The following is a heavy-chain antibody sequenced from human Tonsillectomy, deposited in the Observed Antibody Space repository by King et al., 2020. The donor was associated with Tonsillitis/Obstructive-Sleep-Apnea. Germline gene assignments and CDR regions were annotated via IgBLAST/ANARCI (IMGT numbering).Heavy chain of an antibody. CDR2: ISGSGGNT. D-gene: IGHD3-16*02. CDR1: GFTFSNYA. Sequence: EVQLVESGGGLAQPGGSLRLSCAASGFTFSNYAMNWVRQAPGKGLEWVSGISGSGGNTYYADSVRGRFTISRDNSKNTLYLQMNSLRAEDTAIYYCAKDHSDNTGYRFGGDPFDIWGQGTMVTVSS. J-gene: IGHJ3*02. V-gene: IGHV3-23*04. CDR3: AKDHSDNTGYRFGGDPFDI.